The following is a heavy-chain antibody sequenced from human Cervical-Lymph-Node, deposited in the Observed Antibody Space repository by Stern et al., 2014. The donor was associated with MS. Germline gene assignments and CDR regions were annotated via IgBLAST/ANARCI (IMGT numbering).Heavy chain of an antibody. CDR3: ARDLVDGRIGGPGSFDY. D-gene: IGHD3-10*01. J-gene: IGHJ4*02. CDR2: LNPSDGST. CDR1: GYTFTSVY. Sequence: VKLVQYGAEVKRPGASVKVSCKASGYTFTSVYMHWVRRAPGPGLAWVGILNPSDGSTSYAQNFQGRVTLTRDTSTSTVSMELTSLRSEDTAVYYCARDLVDGRIGGPGSFDYWGQGTLVTVSS. V-gene: IGHV1-46*03.